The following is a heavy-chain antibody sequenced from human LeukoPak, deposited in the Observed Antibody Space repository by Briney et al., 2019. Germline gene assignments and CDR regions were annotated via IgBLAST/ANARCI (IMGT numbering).Heavy chain of an antibody. CDR1: GFTFSSSA. CDR3: AKDSRRDCSGGSCYASFDY. CDR2: ISGSGGST. D-gene: IGHD2-15*01. Sequence: PGGSLRLSCAASGFTFSSSAMSWVRQAPGKGLEWVSAISGSGGSTYYADSVKGRFTISRDNSKNTLYLQMNSLRAEDTAVYYCAKDSRRDCSGGSCYASFDYWGQGTLVTVSS. J-gene: IGHJ4*02. V-gene: IGHV3-23*01.